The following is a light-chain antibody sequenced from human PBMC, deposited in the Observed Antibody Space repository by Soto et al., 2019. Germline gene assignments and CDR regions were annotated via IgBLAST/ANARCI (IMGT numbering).Light chain of an antibody. V-gene: IGKV1-33*01. CDR1: HDIGNS. CDR2: DAY. J-gene: IGKJ3*01. CDR3: QKSDHLPL. Sequence: DIQMTQSPPSLSASVGDKVTITCQASHDIGNSLNWYQDKPGQXPXXVIYDAYNLETGVPSTFSGNGYGTEFTFTISSLRPEDIATYYCQKSDHLPLFGPGTKVDIK.